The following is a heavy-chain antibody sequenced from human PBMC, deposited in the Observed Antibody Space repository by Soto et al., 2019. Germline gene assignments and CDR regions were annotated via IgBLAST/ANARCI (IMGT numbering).Heavy chain of an antibody. Sequence: SEPLSLRCAVYGGSFSGYYWSWIREHPGKGLEWIGEINHSGSTNYNPSLKSRVTISVDTSKNQFSLKLSSVTAADTAVYYCARGSGRQGGYYTYYYGMDVWGQGTTVTVSS. CDR3: ARGSGRQGGYYTYYYGMDV. CDR2: INHSGST. D-gene: IGHD3-3*01. CDR1: GGSFSGYY. V-gene: IGHV4-34*01. J-gene: IGHJ6*02.